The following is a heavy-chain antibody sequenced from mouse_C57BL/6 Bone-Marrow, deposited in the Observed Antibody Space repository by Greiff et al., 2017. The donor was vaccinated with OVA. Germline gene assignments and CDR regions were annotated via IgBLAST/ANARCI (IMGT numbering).Heavy chain of an antibody. CDR1: GYTFTSYW. CDR3: ARRRDYSCYFDY. Sequence: VQLQQPGAELVMPGASVKLSCKASGYTFTSYWMHWVKQRPGQGLEWIGEIDPSDSYTNYNQKFKGKSTLTVDKSSSTAYMQLSSLTSEDSAVYYCARRRDYSCYFDYWGQGTTLTVSS. J-gene: IGHJ2*01. D-gene: IGHD2-13*01. CDR2: IDPSDSYT. V-gene: IGHV1-69*01.